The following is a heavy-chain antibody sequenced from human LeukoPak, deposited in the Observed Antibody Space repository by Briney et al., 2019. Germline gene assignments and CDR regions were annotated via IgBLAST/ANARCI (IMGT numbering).Heavy chain of an antibody. V-gene: IGHV3-30*19. CDR1: GFTFSSYG. J-gene: IGHJ4*02. D-gene: IGHD2-2*01. CDR2: ISYDGSNK. Sequence: GRSLRLSCAASGFTFSSYGMHWVRQAPGKGLDWMAVISYDGSNKYYADSVKGRFTISRDNSKNTLSLEMSSLRVEDTAMYYCARDAVAPADLGHWGQGTLVTISS. CDR3: ARDAVAPADLGH.